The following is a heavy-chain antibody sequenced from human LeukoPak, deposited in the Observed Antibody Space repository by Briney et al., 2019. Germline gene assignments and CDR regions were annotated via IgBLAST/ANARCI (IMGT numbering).Heavy chain of an antibody. D-gene: IGHD6-13*01. CDR3: ATLEGIAAAGADH. J-gene: IGHJ5*02. Sequence: KFQGRVTITRDTSASTAYMELSSLRSEDTAVYYCATLEGIAAAGADHWGQGTLVTVSS. V-gene: IGHV1-3*01.